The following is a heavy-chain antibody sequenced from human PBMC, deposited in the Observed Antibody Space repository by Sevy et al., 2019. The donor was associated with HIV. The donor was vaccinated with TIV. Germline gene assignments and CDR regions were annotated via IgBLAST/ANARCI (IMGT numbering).Heavy chain of an antibody. CDR2: IIPLVNIT. CDR1: GGTFSSYA. CDR3: ARAARKATIVDAFDI. Sequence: ASVKVSCKTSGGTFSSYAFSWVRQAPGQGLEWMGGIIPLVNITDYAQKFQGRVTITADKSTSTAYMELSSLRSEDTAVYYCARAARKATIVDAFDIWGHGTMVTVSS. J-gene: IGHJ3*02. D-gene: IGHD5-12*01. V-gene: IGHV1-69*10.